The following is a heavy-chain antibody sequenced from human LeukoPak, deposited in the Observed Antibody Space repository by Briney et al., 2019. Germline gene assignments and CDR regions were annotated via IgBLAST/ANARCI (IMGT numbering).Heavy chain of an antibody. V-gene: IGHV3-23*01. Sequence: PGGSLRLSCSASGFTFSNYAMTWVRQAPGKGLEWVSAISGNDGSTYYADSVKGRFSISRDNSKNTLYLQMNTLRAEDTAVYYCSRGSAIVVIPAAFSWFDPWGQGTLVTASS. J-gene: IGHJ5*02. D-gene: IGHD2-2*01. CDR2: ISGNDGST. CDR3: SRGSAIVVIPAAFSWFDP. CDR1: GFTFSNYA.